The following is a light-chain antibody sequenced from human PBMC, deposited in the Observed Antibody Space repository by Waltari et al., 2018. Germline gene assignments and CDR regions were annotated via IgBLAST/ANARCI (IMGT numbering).Light chain of an antibody. Sequence: QAVVTQESSLTVSPGGTVILPCGSSTEPVTGSHYPYWYQQKPGQAPRTLMYDTTEKLSWTPARFSGSLLGGKAALTLSGAQPEDEADYYCSLAYSGRQIFGGGTKLTVL. CDR2: DTT. J-gene: IGLJ2*01. CDR3: SLAYSGRQI. CDR1: TEPVTGSHY. V-gene: IGLV7-46*01.